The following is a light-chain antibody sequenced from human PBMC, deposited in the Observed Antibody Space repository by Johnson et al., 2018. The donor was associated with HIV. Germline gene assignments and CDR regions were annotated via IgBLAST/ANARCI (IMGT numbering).Light chain of an antibody. Sequence: QSALTQPPSVSAAPGQKVTVSCSGSSSNIGNNFVSWYQQVPGTAPKLLIYDTDKRPSGIPDRFSGSKSGTSATLGISGLQTGDEADYYCGTWDNSLSAGVCGSGTKVTVL. CDR2: DTD. CDR1: SSNIGNNF. J-gene: IGLJ1*01. V-gene: IGLV1-51*01. CDR3: GTWDNSLSAGV.